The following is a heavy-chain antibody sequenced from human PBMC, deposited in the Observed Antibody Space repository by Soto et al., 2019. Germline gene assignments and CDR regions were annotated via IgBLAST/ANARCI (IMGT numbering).Heavy chain of an antibody. J-gene: IGHJ4*02. CDR2: LRGSGTST. CDR3: AKATTNGGWFNPFDS. D-gene: IGHD6-19*01. V-gene: IGHV3-23*01. CDR1: GFSFVNYA. Sequence: EVQLLESGGGLVQPGGSLRLSGAASGFSFVNYAMNWVRKAPGKGWEWVSGLRGSGTSTYYADSVKGRFTISRDNSRDTLFLQMNSLTADDTAVYYCAKATTNGGWFNPFDSWGQGALVTVSS.